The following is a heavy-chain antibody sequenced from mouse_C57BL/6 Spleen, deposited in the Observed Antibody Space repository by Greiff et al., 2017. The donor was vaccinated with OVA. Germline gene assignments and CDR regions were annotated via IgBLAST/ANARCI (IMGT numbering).Heavy chain of an antibody. Sequence: EVHLVESGGGLVKPGGSLKLSCAASGFTFSSYTMSWVRQTPEKRLEWVATISGGGGNTYYPDSVKGRFTISRDNAKNTLYLQMSSLRSEDTALYYCARQNYYGSNAWFAYWGQGTLVTVSA. D-gene: IGHD1-1*01. CDR2: ISGGGGNT. CDR1: GFTFSSYT. CDR3: ARQNYYGSNAWFAY. V-gene: IGHV5-9*01. J-gene: IGHJ3*01.